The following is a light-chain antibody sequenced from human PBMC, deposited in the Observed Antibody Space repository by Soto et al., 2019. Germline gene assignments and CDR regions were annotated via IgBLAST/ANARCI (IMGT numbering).Light chain of an antibody. J-gene: IGLJ3*02. CDR1: SSDVGAYNY. Sequence: QSALTQPRSVSGSPGQSVTISCTGTSSDVGAYNYVSWYQQHPGKVPKLMIYDVSRRRSGVPDRFSGSKSGNAASLTISGLQADDEADYYCCSYAGSYTLVFGGGTKLTVL. CDR2: DVS. V-gene: IGLV2-11*01. CDR3: CSYAGSYTLV.